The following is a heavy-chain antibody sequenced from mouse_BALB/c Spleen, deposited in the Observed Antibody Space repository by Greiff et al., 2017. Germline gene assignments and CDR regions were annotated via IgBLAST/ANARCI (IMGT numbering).Heavy chain of an antibody. CDR3: ARGLGDYYFDY. V-gene: IGHV5-6-5*01. CDR2: ISSGGST. D-gene: IGHD2-13*01. CDR1: GFTFSSYA. J-gene: IGHJ2*01. Sequence: EVKLMESGGGLVKPGGSLKLSCAASGFTFSSYAMSWVRQTPEKRLEWVASISSGGSTYYPDSVKGRFTISRDNARNILYLQMSSLRSEDTAMYYCARGLGDYYFDYWGQGATLTVSS.